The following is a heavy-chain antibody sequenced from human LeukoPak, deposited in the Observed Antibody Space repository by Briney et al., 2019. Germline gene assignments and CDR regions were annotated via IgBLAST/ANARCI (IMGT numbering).Heavy chain of an antibody. CDR3: AKGGYCSSTSCYPGWFDP. V-gene: IGHV3-23*01. D-gene: IGHD2-2*01. J-gene: IGHJ5*02. CDR2: IIGSGGST. Sequence: GGSLRLSCAASGFTFSSYAMSWVRQAPGKGLEWVSAIIGSGGSTYYADSVKGRFTISRDNSKNTLYLQMNSLRAEDTAVYYCAKGGYCSSTSCYPGWFDPWGQGTLVTVSS. CDR1: GFTFSSYA.